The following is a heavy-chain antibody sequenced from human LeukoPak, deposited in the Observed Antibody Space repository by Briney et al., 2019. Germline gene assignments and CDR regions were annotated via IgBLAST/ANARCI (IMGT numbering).Heavy chain of an antibody. CDR3: ARERRYYYDSSGFYPYFDY. CDR1: GGSSSGYY. J-gene: IGHJ4*02. Sequence: PSETLSLTCAVYGGSSSGYYWSWIRQPPGKGLEWIGEINHSGSTNYNPSLKSRVTISVDTSQNQFSLKLSSVTAADTAVYYCARERRYYYDSSGFYPYFDYWGQGTLVTVSS. V-gene: IGHV4-34*01. D-gene: IGHD3-22*01. CDR2: INHSGST.